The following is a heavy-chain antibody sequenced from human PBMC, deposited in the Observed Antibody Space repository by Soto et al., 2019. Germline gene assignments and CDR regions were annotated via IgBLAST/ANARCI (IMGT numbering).Heavy chain of an antibody. D-gene: IGHD3-3*01. V-gene: IGHV1-69*13. CDR1: GGTFSSYA. Sequence: SVKVSCKASGGTFSSYAISWVRQAPGQGLEWMGGIIPIFGTANYAQKFQGRVTITADESTSTAYMELSSLRSEDTAVYYCARGLYYDFWSGYYRGGTFDIWGQGTMVTVSS. CDR3: ARGLYYDFWSGYYRGGTFDI. CDR2: IIPIFGTA. J-gene: IGHJ3*02.